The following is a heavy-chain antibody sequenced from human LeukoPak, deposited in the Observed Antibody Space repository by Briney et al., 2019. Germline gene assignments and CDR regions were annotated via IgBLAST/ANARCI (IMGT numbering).Heavy chain of an antibody. D-gene: IGHD1-7*01. CDR3: AADRYNWNYVANY. Sequence: SVKVSCKASGFTFTSSAVQWVRQSRGQRLEWIGWIVVGSGNTNYAQKFQERVTITRDMSTSTAYMELSSLRSEDTAVYYCAADRYNWNYVANYWGQGTLVTVSS. V-gene: IGHV1-58*01. J-gene: IGHJ4*02. CDR1: GFTFTSSA. CDR2: IVVGSGNT.